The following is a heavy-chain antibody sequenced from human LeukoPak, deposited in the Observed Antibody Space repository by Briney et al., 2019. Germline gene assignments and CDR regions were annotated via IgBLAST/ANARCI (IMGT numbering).Heavy chain of an antibody. CDR3: ARDNSLRDTAWWFDP. D-gene: IGHD5-24*01. J-gene: IGHJ5*02. CDR1: GYTFTSYY. Sequence: ASVKVSCKASGYTFTSYYMHWVRQAPGQGLEWMGIINPSGGRTSYAQKFQGRVSMTRDMSTSTVYMELSSLRSEDTAVYYCARDNSLRDTAWWFDPWGQGTLVTVSS. CDR2: INPSGGRT. V-gene: IGHV1-46*01.